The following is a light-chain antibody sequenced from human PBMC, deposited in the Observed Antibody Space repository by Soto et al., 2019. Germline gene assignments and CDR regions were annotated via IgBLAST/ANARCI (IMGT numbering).Light chain of an antibody. Sequence: SVLTQPPSVSGAPGQRVTISCTGSSSNIGSTYDVQWYQQLPGTAPKLLIHGNTDRPSGVPDRFSGSKSGTSASLAITGLQADDEADYYCQSYDDSLSVHYVFGTGTKLTVI. CDR1: SSNIGSTYD. J-gene: IGLJ1*01. CDR2: GNT. CDR3: QSYDDSLSVHYV. V-gene: IGLV1-40*01.